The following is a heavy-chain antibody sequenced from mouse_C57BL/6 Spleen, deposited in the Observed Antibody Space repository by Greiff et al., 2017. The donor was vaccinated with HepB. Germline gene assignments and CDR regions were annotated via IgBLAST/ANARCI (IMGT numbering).Heavy chain of an antibody. CDR2: ISSGSSTI. CDR1: GFTFSDYG. J-gene: IGHJ4*01. V-gene: IGHV5-17*01. CDR3: ASLGSRDAMDY. D-gene: IGHD1-1*01. Sequence: EVQLVASGGGLVKPGGSLKLSCAASGFTFSDYGMHWVRQAPEKGLEWVAYISSGSSTIYYADTVKGRFTISRDNAKNTLFLQMTSLRSEDTAMYYCASLGSRDAMDYWGQGTSVTVSS.